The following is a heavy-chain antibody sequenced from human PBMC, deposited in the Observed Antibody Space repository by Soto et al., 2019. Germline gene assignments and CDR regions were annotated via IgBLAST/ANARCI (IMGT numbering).Heavy chain of an antibody. V-gene: IGHV4-59*01. Sequence: SETLSLTCTVSGGSISSYYWSWIRQHPGKGLEWIGYIYYSGSTNYNPSLKSRVTISVDTSKNQFSLKLSSVTAADTAVYYWARDTAMVTRRGRWFDPWGQGTLVTVSS. CDR3: ARDTAMVTRRGRWFDP. CDR1: GGSISSYY. CDR2: IYYSGST. D-gene: IGHD5-18*01. J-gene: IGHJ5*02.